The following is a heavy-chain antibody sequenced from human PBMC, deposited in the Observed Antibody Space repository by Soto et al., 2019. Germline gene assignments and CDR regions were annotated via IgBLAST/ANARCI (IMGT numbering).Heavy chain of an antibody. Sequence: VASVKGSCKASGYTFTGYYMHWVRQAPGQGLEWMGWINPNSGGTNYAQKFQGWVTMTRDTSISTAYMELSRLRSDDTAVYYCARDPRYCSSTSYYQALYYGMDVWGQGTTVTLSS. CDR1: GYTFTGYY. J-gene: IGHJ6*02. V-gene: IGHV1-2*04. CDR2: INPNSGGT. D-gene: IGHD2-2*01. CDR3: ARDPRYCSSTSYYQALYYGMDV.